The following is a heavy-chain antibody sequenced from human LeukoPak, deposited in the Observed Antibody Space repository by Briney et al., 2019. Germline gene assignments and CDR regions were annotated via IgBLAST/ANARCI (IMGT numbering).Heavy chain of an antibody. Sequence: GASVKVSCKASGYTFTSYYIHWVRQAPGQGPEWMGIIYPSGGSTTYAQKFQGRVTMTRDMSTSTVYMELSSLRSEDTAVYYCAKTYYSSRAHYYYYYYMDVWGKGTTVTISS. CDR1: GYTFTSYY. CDR2: IYPSGGST. D-gene: IGHD3-10*01. CDR3: AKTYYSSRAHYYYYYYMDV. J-gene: IGHJ6*03. V-gene: IGHV1-46*01.